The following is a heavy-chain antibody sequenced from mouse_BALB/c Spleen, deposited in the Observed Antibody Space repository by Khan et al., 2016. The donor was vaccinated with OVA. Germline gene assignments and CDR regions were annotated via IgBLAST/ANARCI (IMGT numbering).Heavy chain of an antibody. CDR3: ARSGYGGFAY. CDR2: INPYNGGT. D-gene: IGHD3-1*01. J-gene: IGHJ3*01. Sequence: VQLQQSGPELVKPGASMKISCKASGYSFTDYIMNWLKQSHGKKLEWIGLINPYNGGTNYNQKFKGKATLTVDKSSRTAYMELLSLTSEDSAVYYCARSGYGGFAYWGQGTLVTVSA. CDR1: GYSFTDYI. V-gene: IGHV1-18*01.